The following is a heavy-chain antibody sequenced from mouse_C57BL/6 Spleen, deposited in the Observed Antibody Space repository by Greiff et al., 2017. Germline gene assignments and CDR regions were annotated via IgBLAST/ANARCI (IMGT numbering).Heavy chain of an antibody. CDR1: GYTFTSYG. CDR3: ARVGNGAMDY. Sequence: VQLQQSGAELARPGASVKLSCKASGYTFTSYGISWVKQRTGQGLEWIGEIYPRRGNTYYNEKFKGKATLTADKSSSTAYMELRSLTSEDSAVYFCARVGNGAMDYWGQGTSVTVSS. CDR2: IYPRRGNT. D-gene: IGHD2-1*01. V-gene: IGHV1-81*01. J-gene: IGHJ4*01.